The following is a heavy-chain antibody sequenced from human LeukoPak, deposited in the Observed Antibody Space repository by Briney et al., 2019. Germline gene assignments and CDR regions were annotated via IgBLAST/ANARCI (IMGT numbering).Heavy chain of an antibody. CDR2: ISGNGGST. J-gene: IGHJ4*02. V-gene: IGHV3-64D*09. CDR3: VKAQYDFWSGLDY. CDR1: GFTFSIDP. D-gene: IGHD3-3*01. Sequence: GGSLRLSCSAAGFTFSIDPMHWVLQAPGKGLEYVSAISGNGGSTYYADSVKGRFTISRDNSRNTLYLQMSSLRTEDTAIYYCVKAQYDFWSGLDYWGQGTLVTVSS.